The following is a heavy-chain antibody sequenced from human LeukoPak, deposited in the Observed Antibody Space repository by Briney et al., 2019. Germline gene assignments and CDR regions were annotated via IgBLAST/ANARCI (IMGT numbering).Heavy chain of an antibody. CDR3: ARVFTYYYGSGSYYLRNWFDP. Sequence: GASVKVSCKASGYTFTGYYMHWVRQAPGQGLEWMGWINPNSGGTNYAQKFQGRVTMTTDTSTSTAYMELRSLRSDDTAVYYCARVFTYYYGSGSYYLRNWFDPWGQGTLVTVSS. V-gene: IGHV1-2*02. CDR2: INPNSGGT. D-gene: IGHD3-10*01. CDR1: GYTFTGYY. J-gene: IGHJ5*02.